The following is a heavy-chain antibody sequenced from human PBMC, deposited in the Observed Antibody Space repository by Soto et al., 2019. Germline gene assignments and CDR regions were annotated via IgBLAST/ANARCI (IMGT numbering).Heavy chain of an antibody. CDR3: ARDGSENYCDSTPPFDI. J-gene: IGHJ3*02. CDR2: INPSGGST. Sequence: DSVKVSCKASGYTFTSYYMHWVRQAPGQGLEWMGIINPSGGSTSYAQNFQGRATMPRGTYTSNAYMELSSLRSEDTAVYYCARDGSENYCDSTPPFDIWGQGTMVIVSS. D-gene: IGHD3-22*01. V-gene: IGHV1-46*01. CDR1: GYTFTSYY.